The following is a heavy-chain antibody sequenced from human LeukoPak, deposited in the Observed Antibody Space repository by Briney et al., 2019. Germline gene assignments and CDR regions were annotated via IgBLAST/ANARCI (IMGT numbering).Heavy chain of an antibody. V-gene: IGHV3-48*02. Sequence: PGGSLRLSCAASGFTFSSYSMNWVRQAPGKGLEWISYITSSSSNVYHAGSVKGRFTISRDNAKNSLYLQMDSLRDEDTAVYYCAINYYDSSGYYPYFFDYWGQGALVTVSS. J-gene: IGHJ4*02. D-gene: IGHD3-22*01. CDR2: ITSSSSNV. CDR1: GFTFSSYS. CDR3: AINYYDSSGYYPYFFDY.